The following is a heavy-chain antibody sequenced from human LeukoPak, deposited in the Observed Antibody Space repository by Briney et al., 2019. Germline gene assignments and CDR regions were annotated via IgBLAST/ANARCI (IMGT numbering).Heavy chain of an antibody. CDR2: INHSGST. Sequence: PSETLSLTCAVYGGSFSGYYWSWIRQPPGKGLEWIGEINHSGSTNYNPSLKSRVTISVDTSKNQFSLKLSSVTAADTAVYYCARFRIITTVRGVYYYYYGMDVWGQGTTVTVSS. V-gene: IGHV4-34*01. CDR1: GGSFSGYY. J-gene: IGHJ6*02. CDR3: ARFRIITTVRGVYYYYYGMDV. D-gene: IGHD3-10*01.